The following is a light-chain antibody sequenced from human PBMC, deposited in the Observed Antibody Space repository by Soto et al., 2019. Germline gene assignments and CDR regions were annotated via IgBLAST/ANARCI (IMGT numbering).Light chain of an antibody. V-gene: IGLV1-44*01. CDR1: TSNIGTNT. Sequence: QTVVTQPPSASGTPGQRVTMSCSGSTSNIGTNTVNWYQVLPGAAPKLLIYNNNQWPSGVPDRFSGSKSGTSASLAISGLQSEDEADYSCAAWDDSLNGVLFGVGTQLTVL. J-gene: IGLJ3*02. CDR3: AAWDDSLNGVL. CDR2: NNN.